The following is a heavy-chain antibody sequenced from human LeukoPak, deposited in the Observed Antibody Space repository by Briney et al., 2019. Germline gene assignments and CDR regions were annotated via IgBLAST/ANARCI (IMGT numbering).Heavy chain of an antibody. CDR1: GFTFSSYS. D-gene: IGHD1-26*01. J-gene: IGHJ4*02. CDR3: AKDFYSGSYYYFDY. CDR2: ISGSGDNT. Sequence: SGGSLRLSCAASGFTFSSYSMNWVRQAPGTGLEWVSSISGSGDNTYYADSVKGRFTISRDNSKNMLYLQMNSLRGEDTALYYCAKDFYSGSYYYFDYWGQGTLVTVSS. V-gene: IGHV3-23*01.